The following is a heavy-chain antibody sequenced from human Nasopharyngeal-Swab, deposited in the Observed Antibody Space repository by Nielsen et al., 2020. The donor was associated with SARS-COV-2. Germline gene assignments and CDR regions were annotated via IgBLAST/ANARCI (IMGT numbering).Heavy chain of an antibody. CDR3: AKGGVSIYGDSYYFDF. Sequence: GESLKTSCAASGFTFSTFGMTLVRQAPGQGPERVSSISGSGHYADYAHSVKGRFTVSRDNSKSTLFLQMDSLRVEDTAVYYCAKGGVSIYGDSYYFDFWGQGSLVTVSS. CDR1: GFTFSTFG. V-gene: IGHV3-23*01. J-gene: IGHJ4*02. CDR2: ISGSGHYA. D-gene: IGHD4-17*01.